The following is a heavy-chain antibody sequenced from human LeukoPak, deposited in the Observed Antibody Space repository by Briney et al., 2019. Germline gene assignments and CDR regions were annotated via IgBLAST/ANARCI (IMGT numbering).Heavy chain of an antibody. CDR2: ISSSSSYL. Sequence: PGGSLRLSCAASGFTFSSYSMNWVRQASGKGLEWVSSISSSSSYLYYADSVKGRFTISRDNAKNSLYLQMNSLRAEDTAVYYCARDLGSYGPFDYWGQGTLVTVSS. V-gene: IGHV3-21*01. D-gene: IGHD5-18*01. CDR3: ARDLGSYGPFDY. CDR1: GFTFSSYS. J-gene: IGHJ4*02.